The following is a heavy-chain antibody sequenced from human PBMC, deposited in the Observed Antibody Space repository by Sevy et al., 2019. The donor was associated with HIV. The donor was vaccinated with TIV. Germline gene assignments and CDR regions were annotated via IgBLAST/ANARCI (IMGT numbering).Heavy chain of an antibody. V-gene: IGHV3-33*01. CDR1: GFSLSGYG. CDR3: AGGSIAVAGIGYYFKD. J-gene: IGHJ1*01. D-gene: IGHD6-19*01. CDR2: IWYDGSNK. Sequence: GGSLRLSCAASGFSLSGYGMHWVRQAPGKGLEWVAVIWYDGSNKEYADSVKGRFTISRDNSKNTLYLQMNSLRAEDAAVYYCAGGSIAVAGIGYYFKDWGQGALVTVSS.